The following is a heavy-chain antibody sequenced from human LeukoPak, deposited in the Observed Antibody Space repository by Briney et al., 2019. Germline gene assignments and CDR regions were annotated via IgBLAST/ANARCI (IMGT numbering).Heavy chain of an antibody. V-gene: IGHV3-33*06. CDR2: IWYDGSNK. CDR3: AKADCSGGSCPLGDY. J-gene: IGHJ4*02. Sequence: GGSLRLSCAASGFTFSSYGMHWVRQAPGKGLECVAVIWYDGSNKYYADSVKGRFTISRDNSKNTLYLQMNSLRAEDTAVYYCAKADCSGGSCPLGDYWGQGTLVTVSS. D-gene: IGHD2-15*01. CDR1: GFTFSSYG.